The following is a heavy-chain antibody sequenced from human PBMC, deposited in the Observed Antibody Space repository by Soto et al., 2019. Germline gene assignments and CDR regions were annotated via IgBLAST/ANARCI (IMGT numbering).Heavy chain of an antibody. J-gene: IGHJ6*02. D-gene: IGHD3-3*01. Sequence: ASVKVSCKASGYTFTSYGISWVRQAPGQGLEWMGWISAYNGNTNYAQKLQGRVTMTTDTSTSTAYMELRSLRSDDTAVYYCAREKTTGYDFWSGLRYGMDVWGQGTTVTVSS. CDR1: GYTFTSYG. V-gene: IGHV1-18*01. CDR2: ISAYNGNT. CDR3: AREKTTGYDFWSGLRYGMDV.